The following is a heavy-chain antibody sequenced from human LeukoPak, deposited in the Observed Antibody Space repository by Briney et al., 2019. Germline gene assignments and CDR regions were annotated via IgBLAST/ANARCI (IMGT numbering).Heavy chain of an antibody. CDR1: GYTFPSYF. Sequence: ASVKVSCKASGYTFPSYFMHWVRQAPGQGLEWMGIINPSGGSTSYAQKFQGRVTMTRDTSTSTVYMELSSLRSEDTAVYYCARSAAGTLGYWGQGTLVTVSS. CDR3: ARSAAGTLGY. CDR2: INPSGGST. D-gene: IGHD6-25*01. J-gene: IGHJ4*02. V-gene: IGHV1-46*01.